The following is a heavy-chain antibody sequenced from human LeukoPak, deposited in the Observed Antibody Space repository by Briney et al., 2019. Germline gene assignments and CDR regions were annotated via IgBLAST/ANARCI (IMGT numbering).Heavy chain of an antibody. D-gene: IGHD3-22*01. CDR1: GGSISSGSYY. Sequence: PSQTLSLTCTVSGGSISSGSYYWSWIRQPAGKGLEWIGRIYTSGSTNYNPSLKSRVTISVDTSKNQFSLKLSSVTAADTAVYYCAGGPYDSSVYYYGHRWFDPWGQGTLVTVSS. V-gene: IGHV4-61*02. J-gene: IGHJ5*02. CDR3: AGGPYDSSVYYYGHRWFDP. CDR2: IYTSGST.